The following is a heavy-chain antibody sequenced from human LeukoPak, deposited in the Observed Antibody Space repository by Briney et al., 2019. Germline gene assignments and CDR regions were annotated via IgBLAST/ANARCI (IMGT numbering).Heavy chain of an antibody. CDR2: IYHSGST. V-gene: IGHV4-4*02. J-gene: IGHJ4*02. CDR3: ARYYYGSGSYDY. CDR1: GGSIISSNW. D-gene: IGHD3-10*01. Sequence: SETLSLTCAVSGGSIISSNWWSWVRQPPGKGLEWIGEIYHSGSTNYNPSLKSRVTISVDKSKNQFSLKLSSVTAADTAVYYCARYYYGSGSYDYWGQGTLVTVSS.